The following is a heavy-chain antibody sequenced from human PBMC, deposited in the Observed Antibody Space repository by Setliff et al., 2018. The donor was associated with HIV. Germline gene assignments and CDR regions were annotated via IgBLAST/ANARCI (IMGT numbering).Heavy chain of an antibody. Sequence: QSGGSLRLSCAASGFTFTSYAMNWVRQAPGKGLEWVSSISGSGFAYYADSVKGRFIISRDNSKNTLFLRMDSLRAEDTALYYCAKQRYYDGNDGFDVWGQGTMVTVSS. D-gene: IGHD3-3*01. CDR3: AKQRYYDGNDGFDV. J-gene: IGHJ3*01. CDR1: GFTFTSYA. CDR2: ISGSGFA. V-gene: IGHV3-23*01.